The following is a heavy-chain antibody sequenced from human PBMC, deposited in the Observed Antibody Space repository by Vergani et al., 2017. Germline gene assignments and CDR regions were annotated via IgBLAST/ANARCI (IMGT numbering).Heavy chain of an antibody. CDR3: VRDLYDSSRYVYHDY. CDR2: TRNKANSFTT. Sequence: EVQVVESGGGLVQPGGSLRLSCAASGFIFSDHYMDWVCQAPGKGLEWVGRTRNKANSFTTHYAASVKGRFTISRDGSKSSLYLQMNSLTTEDTAVYYCVRDLYDSSRYVYHDYWGQGTPVTVSS. CDR1: GFIFSDHY. J-gene: IGHJ4*02. V-gene: IGHV3-72*01. D-gene: IGHD3-22*01.